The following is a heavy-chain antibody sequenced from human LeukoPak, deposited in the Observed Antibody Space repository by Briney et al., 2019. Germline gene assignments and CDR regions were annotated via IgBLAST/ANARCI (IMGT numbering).Heavy chain of an antibody. CDR1: GGTFSSYA. Sequence: GASVKVSCKASGGTFSSYAISWVRQAPGQGLEWMGGIIPIFGTANYAQKFQGRVTITADESTSTAYMELSSLRSEDTAVYYCARAARRTEYFQHWGQGTLVTVSS. D-gene: IGHD6-6*01. CDR3: ARAARRTEYFQH. CDR2: IIPIFGTA. V-gene: IGHV1-69*13. J-gene: IGHJ1*01.